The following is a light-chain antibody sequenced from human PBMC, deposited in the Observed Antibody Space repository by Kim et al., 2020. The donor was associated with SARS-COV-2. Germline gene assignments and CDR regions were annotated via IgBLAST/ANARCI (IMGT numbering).Light chain of an antibody. J-gene: IGLJ2*01. CDR2: YDS. V-gene: IGLV3-21*04. CDR3: QVWDSSTVV. CDR1: NIGGKS. Sequence: SVAPGKTARITCGGNNIGGKSVHWYHQKPGQAPVLVIYYDSDRPSGIPERFAGSNSGNTATLTISRVEAGDEADYYCQVWDSSTVVFGGGTQLTVL.